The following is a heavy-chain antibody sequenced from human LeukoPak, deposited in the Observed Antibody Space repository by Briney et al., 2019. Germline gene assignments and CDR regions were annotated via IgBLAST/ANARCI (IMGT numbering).Heavy chain of an antibody. V-gene: IGHV4-59*12. CDR1: GGSISSYY. CDR2: INHSGST. Sequence: SETLSLTCTVSGGSISSYYWSWIRQPPGKGLEWIGEINHSGSTNYNPSLKSRVTISVDTSKNQFSLKLSSVTAADTAVYYCARESRRIAAAGPSYYMDVWGRGTTVTVSS. J-gene: IGHJ6*03. D-gene: IGHD6-13*01. CDR3: ARESRRIAAAGPSYYMDV.